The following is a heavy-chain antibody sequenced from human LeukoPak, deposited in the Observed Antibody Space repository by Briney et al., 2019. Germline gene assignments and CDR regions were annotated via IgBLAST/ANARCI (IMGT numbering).Heavy chain of an antibody. CDR3: ARGLDV. Sequence: PGGSLRLSCAASGFGFSNHWMHWVRQAPGKGLEWVANIKQDGSEKYYVDSVKGRFSISRDNTRNSLYLQMNSLRPEDTAVYYCARGLDVWGHGTTVTVSS. CDR1: GFGFSNHW. CDR2: IKQDGSEK. J-gene: IGHJ6*02. V-gene: IGHV3-7*03.